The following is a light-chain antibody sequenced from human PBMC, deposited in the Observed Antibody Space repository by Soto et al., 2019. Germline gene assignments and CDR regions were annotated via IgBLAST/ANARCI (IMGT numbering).Light chain of an antibody. CDR2: DAS. CDR1: QIVSSSY. V-gene: IGKV3D-20*01. Sequence: EIVLTQSPATLSLSPGERATLSFVASQIVSSSYLAWYQQKPGLAPRLLIYDASSRATGIPDRFSGSGSGTDSTLTISRLEPEDFAVYYCQQYGSSPRTFGQGTKVDIK. CDR3: QQYGSSPRT. J-gene: IGKJ1*01.